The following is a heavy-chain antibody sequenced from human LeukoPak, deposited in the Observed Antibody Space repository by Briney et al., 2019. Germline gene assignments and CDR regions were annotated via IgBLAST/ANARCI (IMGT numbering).Heavy chain of an antibody. V-gene: IGHV3-48*01. D-gene: IGHD6-19*01. CDR2: ISSTSITM. CDR3: ARETILAVAGDF. Sequence: GGSLTLSCAASGFTFNRNNMNWVRQAPGKGLEGVSYISSTSITMYYADSVKGRFTISRDNAKNSLYLQMNSLSADDTAVYYCARETILAVAGDFWGQGTLVTVSS. CDR1: GFTFNRNN. J-gene: IGHJ4*02.